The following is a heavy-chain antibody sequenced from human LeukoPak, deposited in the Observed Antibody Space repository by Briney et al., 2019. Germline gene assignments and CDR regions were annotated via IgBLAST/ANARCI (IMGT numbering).Heavy chain of an antibody. D-gene: IGHD3-10*01. CDR1: GFTFSSYA. J-gene: IGHJ4*02. CDR2: ISGSGGST. Sequence: GGSLRLSCAVSGFTFSSYAMSWVRQAPGKGLEWVSAISGSGGSTYYADSVKGRFTISRDNSKDTLYLQMNSLRAEDTAVYYCARDFDGSGVSDYWGQGTLVTVSS. CDR3: ARDFDGSGVSDY. V-gene: IGHV3-23*01.